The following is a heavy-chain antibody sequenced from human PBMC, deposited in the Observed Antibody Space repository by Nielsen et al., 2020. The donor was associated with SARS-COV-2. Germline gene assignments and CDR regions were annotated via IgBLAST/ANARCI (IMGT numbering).Heavy chain of an antibody. CDR3: AGGADFWSGTQKYYMDV. J-gene: IGHJ6*03. Sequence: GGSLRLSCSASGFTFSSTWMDWVRQAPGQGLVWVSRINPSGSGTAYADSVKGRFAVSSDNAENTVVLQIHSLRVEDTAVYYCAGGADFWSGTQKYYMDVWGKGTTVTVSS. D-gene: IGHD3-3*01. CDR2: INPSGSGT. CDR1: GFTFSSTW. V-gene: IGHV3-74*01.